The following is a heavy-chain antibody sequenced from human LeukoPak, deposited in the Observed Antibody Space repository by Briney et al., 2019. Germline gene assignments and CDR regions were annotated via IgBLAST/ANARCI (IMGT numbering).Heavy chain of an antibody. CDR3: TTDLGLTMIRGVIVF. D-gene: IGHD3-10*01. CDR1: GFTFTNAW. Sequence: GGSLRLSCAASGFTFTNAWMSWVRQAPGKGLEWVGRIKSKGDGETTDYAAPVKGRFAMSRDDSKATLFLQTHSLETEDTAMYYCTTDLGLTMIRGVIVFWGQGTLVTVSS. J-gene: IGHJ4*02. CDR2: IKSKGDGETT. V-gene: IGHV3-15*01.